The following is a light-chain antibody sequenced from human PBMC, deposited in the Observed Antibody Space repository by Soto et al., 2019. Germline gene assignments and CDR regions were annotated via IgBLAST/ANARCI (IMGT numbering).Light chain of an antibody. CDR1: QSVGTH. V-gene: IGKV3-15*01. CDR2: KTS. Sequence: EVVMTQSPATVSVSPGERTSLSCRASQSVGTHLGWYQQEPGQAPRLLISKTSLRATGVPARFSGSGSGTEFTLTISSLQSEDFAVYYCQQYANWPLTFGGGTKGDIK. CDR3: QQYANWPLT. J-gene: IGKJ4*01.